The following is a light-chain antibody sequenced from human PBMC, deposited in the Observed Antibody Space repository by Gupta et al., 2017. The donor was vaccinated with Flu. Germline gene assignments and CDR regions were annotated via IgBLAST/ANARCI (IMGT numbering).Light chain of an antibody. CDR2: EVN. CDR1: SSDSGSCDL. Sequence: QSALTQPASVSGSPGQSITITCTGTSSDSGSCDLVSWFQQRPGEAHQLAMYEVNKRRSGVSSRFSCSNTGNTASLIVSGLPPEEEADDHYCSPATSSTADVVVGGGTKMTVL. CDR3: CSPATSSTADVV. V-gene: IGLV2-23*02. J-gene: IGLJ2*01.